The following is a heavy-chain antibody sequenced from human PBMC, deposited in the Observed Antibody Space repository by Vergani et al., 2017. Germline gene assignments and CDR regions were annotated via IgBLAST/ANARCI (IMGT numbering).Heavy chain of an antibody. CDR2: IYPGDSDT. Sequence: EVPLVPSGAAVKTPGESLKISCTASGYSFTSYWIGWVRQMPGKGLEWMGIIYPGDSDTRYSPSLQGQVTISADKSISTAYLQWSSLKASDTAMYYCAKLPSSFQSGVGWFDPGGQGTLVTVSS. CDR3: AKLPSSFQSGVGWFDP. V-gene: IGHV5-51*01. CDR1: GYSFTSYW. J-gene: IGHJ5*02. D-gene: IGHD2-2*01.